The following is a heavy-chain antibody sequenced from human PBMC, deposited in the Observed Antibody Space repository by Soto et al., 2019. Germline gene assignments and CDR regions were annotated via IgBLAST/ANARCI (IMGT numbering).Heavy chain of an antibody. CDR2: INDSGST. V-gene: IGHV4-34*09. J-gene: IGHJ4*02. D-gene: IGHD6-13*01. CDR3: AREGRIAAAGRFDY. Sequence: SETLSLTCAVYGGSFGGNYRNWIRQPPGKGLEWIGEINDSGSTYYNPSLKSRVAMSVNTSKNQFSLKLSSVTAADTAIYYCAREGRIAAAGRFDYWGQGTLVTVSS. CDR1: GGSFGGNY.